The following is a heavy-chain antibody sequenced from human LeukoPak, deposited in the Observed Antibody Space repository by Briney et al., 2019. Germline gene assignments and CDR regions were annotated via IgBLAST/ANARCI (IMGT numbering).Heavy chain of an antibody. CDR2: INPNSGGT. Sequence: ASVKVSCKASGYTLTSHYMYWVRQAPGQRLEWMGGINPNSGGTNYAQKFQGRVTMTRDTSISTAYMDLSRLRSDDTAVYYCAREVLWRVTIPDYYYYMDVWGKGTTVTISS. CDR3: AREVLWRVTIPDYYYYMDV. CDR1: GYTLTSHY. J-gene: IGHJ6*03. D-gene: IGHD6-19*01. V-gene: IGHV1-2*02.